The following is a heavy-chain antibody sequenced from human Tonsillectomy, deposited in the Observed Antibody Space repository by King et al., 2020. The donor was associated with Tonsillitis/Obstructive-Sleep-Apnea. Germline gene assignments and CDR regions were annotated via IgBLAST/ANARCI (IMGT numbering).Heavy chain of an antibody. CDR3: ARAKGGVIVVVNGMDV. D-gene: IGHD2-15*01. CDR1: GFTFSSYA. V-gene: IGHV3-30*04. Sequence: VQLVESGGGVVQPGRSLRLSCAASGFTFSSYAMHWVRQAPGKGLEWVAVISYDGSNKYYADSVKGRFTISRDNSKNTLYLQMNSLRAEVTAVYYCARAKGGVIVVVNGMDVWGQGTTVTVSS. CDR2: ISYDGSNK. J-gene: IGHJ6*02.